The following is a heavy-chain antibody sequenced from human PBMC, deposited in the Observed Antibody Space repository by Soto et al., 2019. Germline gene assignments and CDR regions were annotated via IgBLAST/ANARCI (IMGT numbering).Heavy chain of an antibody. CDR1: GGSVSSKKW. J-gene: IGHJ3*02. Sequence: QVLLQESGPGLVKASGTLSLTCALSGGSVSSKKWWTWVRQTPGKGLEWIGEIFHRGDTNYNAFLKSRVTISIDKSRNQVSLTLTSVTAADTAVYYCASYVGTGGYGGFDIWGQGTVVTVSS. V-gene: IGHV4-4*02. CDR2: IFHRGDT. CDR3: ASYVGTGGYGGFDI. D-gene: IGHD1-26*01.